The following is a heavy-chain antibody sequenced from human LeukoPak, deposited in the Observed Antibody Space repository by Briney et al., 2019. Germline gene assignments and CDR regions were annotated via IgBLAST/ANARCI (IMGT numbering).Heavy chain of an antibody. V-gene: IGHV1-2*02. CDR2: MNPNSGGT. D-gene: IGHD3-16*01. CDR1: GYTFTGYY. Sequence: ASVKVSCKASGYTFTGYYMHWVRQAPGQGLEWMGWMNPNSGGTNYAQKFQGRVPMTRDTSISTAYMALSRLRSDDTAVYHCAGSLGHYYYYYMDVWGKGTTVTVSS. J-gene: IGHJ6*03. CDR3: AGSLGHYYYYYMDV.